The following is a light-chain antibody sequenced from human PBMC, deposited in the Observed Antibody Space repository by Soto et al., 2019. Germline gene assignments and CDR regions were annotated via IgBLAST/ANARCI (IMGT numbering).Light chain of an antibody. J-gene: IGKJ5*01. V-gene: IGKV1-12*01. CDR3: QQANSFPIT. Sequence: DIQMTQSPSSVSASVGDRVTITCRASQGISSWLAWYQKKPGKAPNLLIYAASSLQSGVPSRFNGSESGTDFTLTISSLQPEDCAIYFCQQANSFPITFGQGTRLEIK. CDR1: QGISSW. CDR2: AAS.